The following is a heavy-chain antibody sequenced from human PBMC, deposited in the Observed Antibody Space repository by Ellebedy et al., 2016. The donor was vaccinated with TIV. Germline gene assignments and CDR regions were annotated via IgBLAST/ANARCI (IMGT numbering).Heavy chain of an antibody. CDR1: GFSFSNYT. Sequence: GESLKISCAASGFSFSNYTMNWVRQAPGKGLEWVSIFSSFNGFIWNADSVKGRFTIPRDKAKNSLYLQMKSLRADDTAVYYCASRIQSNFDYWGQGTLVAVSS. J-gene: IGHJ4*02. CDR3: ASRIQSNFDY. D-gene: IGHD2-21*01. V-gene: IGHV3-21*01. CDR2: FSSFNGFI.